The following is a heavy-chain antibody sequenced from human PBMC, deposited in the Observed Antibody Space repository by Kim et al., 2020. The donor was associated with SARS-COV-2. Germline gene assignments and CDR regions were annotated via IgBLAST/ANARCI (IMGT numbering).Heavy chain of an antibody. V-gene: IGHV3-15*01. D-gene: IGHD1-7*01. CDR3: TTDRGWGWNYDYFDY. J-gene: IGHJ4*01. CDR2: IKSKTDGGTT. Sequence: GGSLRLSCAASGFTFSNAWMSWVRQAPGKGLEWVGRIKSKTDGGTTDYAAPVKGRFTISRDDSKNTLYLQMNSLKTEDTAVYYCTTDRGWGWNYDYFDYWGQGTLVTVSS. CDR1: GFTFSNAW.